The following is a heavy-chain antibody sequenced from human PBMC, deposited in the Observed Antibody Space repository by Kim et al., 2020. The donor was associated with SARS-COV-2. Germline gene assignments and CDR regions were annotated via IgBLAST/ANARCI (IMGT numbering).Heavy chain of an antibody. V-gene: IGHV3-21*01. J-gene: IGHJ6*02. CDR3: ARDLPYMEWLRLRPGGMDV. CDR1: GFTFSSYS. CDR2: ISSSSSYI. Sequence: GGSLRLSCAASGFTFSSYSMNWVRQAPGKGLEWVSSISSSSSYIYYADSVKGRFTISRDNAKNSLYLQMNSLRAEDTAVYYCARDLPYMEWLRLRPGGMDVWGQGTTVTVSS. D-gene: IGHD5-12*01.